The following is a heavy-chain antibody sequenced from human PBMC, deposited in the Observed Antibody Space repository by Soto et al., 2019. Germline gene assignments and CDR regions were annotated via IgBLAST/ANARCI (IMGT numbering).Heavy chain of an antibody. J-gene: IGHJ6*02. Sequence: ASVNVSCKASGYTFTSYGISWVRQAPGQGLEWMGWISAYNGNTNYAQKLQGRVTMTTDTSTSTAYMELRSLRSDDTAVYYCARDRSSSWGVGYYYYGMDVWGQGTTVTVSS. CDR1: GYTFTSYG. V-gene: IGHV1-18*01. D-gene: IGHD6-6*01. CDR2: ISAYNGNT. CDR3: ARDRSSSWGVGYYYYGMDV.